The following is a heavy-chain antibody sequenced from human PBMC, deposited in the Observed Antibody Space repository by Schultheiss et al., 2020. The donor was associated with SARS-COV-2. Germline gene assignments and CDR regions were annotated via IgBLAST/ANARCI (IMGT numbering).Heavy chain of an antibody. Sequence: ASVKVSCKASGGTFSSYAISWVRQAPGQGLEWMGIINPSGGSTSYAQKFQGRVTMTRDTSTSTVYMELSSLRSEDTAVYYCASHRYYYGSGSYSDWGQGTLVTVSS. CDR2: INPSGGST. J-gene: IGHJ4*02. V-gene: IGHV1-46*01. CDR3: ASHRYYYGSGSYSD. CDR1: GGTFSSYA. D-gene: IGHD3-10*01.